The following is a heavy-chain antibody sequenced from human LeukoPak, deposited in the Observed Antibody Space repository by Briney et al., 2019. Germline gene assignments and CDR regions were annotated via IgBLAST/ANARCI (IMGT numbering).Heavy chain of an antibody. J-gene: IGHJ4*02. V-gene: IGHV1-18*01. CDR1: GYTFTSYG. D-gene: IGHD2-21*01. Sequence: ASVKVSCKGSGYTFTSYGITWVRQAPGQGLEWMGWISAHNGATNYAQNLQGRVTMTTDTSTSTVYMELRSLRSDDTAVYYCVRRGGDYGDYWGQGTLVTVSS. CDR3: VRRGGDYGDY. CDR2: ISAHNGAT.